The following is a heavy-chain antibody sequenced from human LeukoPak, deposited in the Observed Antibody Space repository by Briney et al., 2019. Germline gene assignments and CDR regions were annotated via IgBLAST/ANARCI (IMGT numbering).Heavy chain of an antibody. CDR3: AKDSKLSMAESDY. D-gene: IGHD6-6*01. J-gene: IGHJ4*02. CDR1: GFTFSSYG. V-gene: IGHV3-23*01. Sequence: GGSLRLSCSASGFTFSSYGMHWVRQAPGKGLEWVSVISGSGGSTYYADSVKGRFTISRDNSKNTLYLHMNSLRAEDTAVYYCAKDSKLSMAESDYWGQGTLVTVSS. CDR2: ISGSGGST.